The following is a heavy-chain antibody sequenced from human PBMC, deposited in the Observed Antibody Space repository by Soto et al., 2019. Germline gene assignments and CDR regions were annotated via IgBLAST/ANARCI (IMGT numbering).Heavy chain of an antibody. CDR3: ASLRSRWNIDY. V-gene: IGHV4-30-4*01. Sequence: QVQLQESGPGLVKPSQTLSLTCIVSGGSISSDDHYWSWIRQPPGKGLEWIGYIYHSGTTHSNPSLESRLFISLDTSKNQFSLQLTSVTAADTAVYYCASLRSRWNIDYWGQGNLVTVSS. D-gene: IGHD6-13*01. CDR2: IYHSGTT. CDR1: GGSISSDDHY. J-gene: IGHJ4*02.